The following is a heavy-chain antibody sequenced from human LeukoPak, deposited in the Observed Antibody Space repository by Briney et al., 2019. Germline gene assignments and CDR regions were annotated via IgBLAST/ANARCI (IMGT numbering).Heavy chain of an antibody. CDR2: ISNNGGST. CDR3: VKALGQWLASYCVY. Sequence: GGSLRLSCSASGFTFSTYAMHWVRQAPGKGLEYISAISNNGGSTYNADSVKGRFTTSTENSKNTQFLQMSSTRAEATAEYYCVKALGQWLASYCVYWGGGTLVSVCS. D-gene: IGHD6-19*01. J-gene: IGHJ4*02. CDR1: GFTFSTYA. V-gene: IGHV3-64D*09.